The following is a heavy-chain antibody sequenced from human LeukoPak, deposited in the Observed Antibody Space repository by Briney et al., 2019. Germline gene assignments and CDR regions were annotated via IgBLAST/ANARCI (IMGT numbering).Heavy chain of an antibody. CDR2: ISSSSSYI. J-gene: IGHJ3*02. CDR1: GFTFSSYS. Sequence: PGGSLRLSCAASGFTFSSYSMNWVRQAPGKGLEWVSSISSSSSYIYYADSVKGRFTISRDNSKNTLYLQMNSLRAEDTAVYYCAKGAYSSDAFDIWGQGTMVTVSS. V-gene: IGHV3-21*04. CDR3: AKGAYSSDAFDI. D-gene: IGHD6-13*01.